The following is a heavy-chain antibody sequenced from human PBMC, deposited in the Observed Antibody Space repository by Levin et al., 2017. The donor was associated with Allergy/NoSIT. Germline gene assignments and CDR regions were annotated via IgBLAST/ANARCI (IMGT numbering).Heavy chain of an antibody. CDR3: ARVWGYGSGRGRYFDY. CDR2: INPNSGGT. CDR1: GYTFTGYY. J-gene: IGHJ4*02. Sequence: GESLKISCKASGYTFTGYYMLWVRQAPGQGLEWMGRINPNSGGTNYAQKLQGRVTMTRDTSISTAYMELSRLRSDDTAVYYCARVWGYGSGRGRYFDYWGQGTLVTVSS. V-gene: IGHV1-2*06. D-gene: IGHD3-10*01.